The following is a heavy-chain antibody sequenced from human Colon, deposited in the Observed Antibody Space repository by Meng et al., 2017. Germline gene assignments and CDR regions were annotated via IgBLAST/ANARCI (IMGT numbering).Heavy chain of an antibody. J-gene: IGHJ5*02. CDR2: IKSDGSST. CDR3: AREFGWDGGNWFDP. V-gene: IGHV3-74*01. D-gene: IGHD6-19*01. CDR1: AFIFSSYW. Sequence: GQGVGAGGGLVPPGRSLSLSCAASAFIFSSYWMDWVRQARGKGLVWVSRIKSDGSSTTYADSVKGRFTISRDNAKNTLYLQMNSLRAEDTAVYYCAREFGWDGGNWFDPWGQGTLVTVSS.